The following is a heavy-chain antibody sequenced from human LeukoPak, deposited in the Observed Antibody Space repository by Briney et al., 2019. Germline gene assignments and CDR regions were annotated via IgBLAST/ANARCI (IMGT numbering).Heavy chain of an antibody. CDR2: INPNSGGT. J-gene: IGHJ4*02. D-gene: IGHD3-10*01. CDR1: GYTFTGYY. Sequence: ASVKVSCKASGYTFTGYYMHWVRQAPGQGLEWMGWINPNSGGTNYAQKFQGRVTMTRDTSISTAYMELSSLTSDDTAVYYCARVIGFGELSLGYWGQGTLVTVSS. V-gene: IGHV1-2*02. CDR3: ARVIGFGELSLGY.